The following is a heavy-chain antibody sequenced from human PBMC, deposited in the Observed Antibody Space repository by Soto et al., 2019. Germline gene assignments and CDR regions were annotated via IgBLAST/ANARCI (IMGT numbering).Heavy chain of an antibody. CDR2: IYYSGST. Sequence: SETLSLPCTVSGGSSSSGDYYWSWIRQPPGKGLEWIGYIYYSGSTYYNPSLKSRVTISVDTSKNQFSLKLSSVTAADTVVYYCARVLRRLQNFDYWGQGTLVTVSS. V-gene: IGHV4-30-4*01. CDR3: ARVLRRLQNFDY. D-gene: IGHD6-25*01. J-gene: IGHJ4*02. CDR1: GGSSSSGDYY.